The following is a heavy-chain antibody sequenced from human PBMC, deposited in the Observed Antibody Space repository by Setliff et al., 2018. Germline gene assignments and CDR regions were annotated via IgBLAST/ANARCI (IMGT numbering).Heavy chain of an antibody. CDR1: GFTFSSYA. CDR2: ISGSGGST. D-gene: IGHD6-19*01. Sequence: ETLRLSCAASGFTFSSYAMSWVRQAPGKGLEWVSAISGSGGSTNYADSVKGRFTISRDNPKNTLYLQMNSLRAEDTAVYYCAKDRNGYSSGWTLFDYWGQGTLVTVSS. V-gene: IGHV3-23*01. CDR3: AKDRNGYSSGWTLFDY. J-gene: IGHJ4*02.